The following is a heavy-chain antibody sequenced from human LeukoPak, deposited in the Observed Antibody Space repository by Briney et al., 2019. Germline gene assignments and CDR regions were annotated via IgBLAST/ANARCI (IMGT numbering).Heavy chain of an antibody. J-gene: IGHJ4*02. CDR3: ARNQPYSGYDRGPYY. CDR2: INHSGST. CDR1: GGSFSDYY. Sequence: SETLSLTCAVYGGSFSDYYWSWIRQPPGKGLEWIGEINHSGSTNYNPSLKSRVTISVDTSKNQFSLKLSSVTAADTAVYYCARNQPYSGYDRGPYYWGQGTLVTVSS. V-gene: IGHV4-34*01. D-gene: IGHD5-12*01.